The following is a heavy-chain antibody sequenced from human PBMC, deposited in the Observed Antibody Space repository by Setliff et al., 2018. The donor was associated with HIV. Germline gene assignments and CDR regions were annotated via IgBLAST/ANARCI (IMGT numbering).Heavy chain of an antibody. J-gene: IGHJ6*03. V-gene: IGHV1-69*13. CDR1: GGTSSSYA. Sequence: SVKVSCKASGGTSSSYAISWVRQAPGQGLEWMGGIIPIFGTANYAQKFQGRVTITADESTSTAYMELSSLRSEDTAVYYCARHGVVTPVHYYYYYMDVWGKGTTVTVSS. CDR3: ARHGVVTPVHYYYYYMDV. D-gene: IGHD2-21*02. CDR2: IIPIFGTA.